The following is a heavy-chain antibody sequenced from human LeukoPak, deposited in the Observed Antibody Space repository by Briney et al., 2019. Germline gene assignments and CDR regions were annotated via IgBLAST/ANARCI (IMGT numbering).Heavy chain of an antibody. D-gene: IGHD6-13*01. CDR3: AKDRRIAAAGPFDY. V-gene: IGHV3-9*03. CDR2: ISWNSGSI. Sequence: PGGSLRLSCAASGFTFSDYYMSWIRQAPGKGLEWVSGISWNSGSIGYADSVKGRFTISRDNAKNSLYLQMNSLRAEDVALYYCAKDRRIAAAGPFDYWGQGTLVTVSS. J-gene: IGHJ4*02. CDR1: GFTFSDYY.